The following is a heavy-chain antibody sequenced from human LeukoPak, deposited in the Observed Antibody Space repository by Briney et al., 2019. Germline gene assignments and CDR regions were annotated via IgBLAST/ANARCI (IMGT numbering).Heavy chain of an antibody. D-gene: IGHD3-10*01. CDR3: TTDLGITMIRGVIVY. CDR1: GFTFSSYG. CDR2: IWYDGSNK. V-gene: IGHV3-33*01. J-gene: IGHJ4*02. Sequence: PGRSLRLSCAASGFTFSSYGMPWVRQAPGKGLEWVAVIWYDGSNKYYADSVKGRFTISRDNSKNTLYLQMNSLRAEDTAVYYCTTDLGITMIRGVIVYWGQGALVTVSS.